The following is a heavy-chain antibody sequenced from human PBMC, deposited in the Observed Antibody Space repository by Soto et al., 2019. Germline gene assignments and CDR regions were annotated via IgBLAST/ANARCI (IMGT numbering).Heavy chain of an antibody. CDR1: GFTFSISW. J-gene: IGHJ4*02. V-gene: IGHV3-7*04. CDR3: ARGGSWYNDY. CDR2: IKQDGSEK. Sequence: EVQVVDSGGGLVQPGGSLRLSCVASGFTFSISWMTWVRQAPGKGLEWVANIKQDGSEKYYVASVKGRFTISRDNAKNSLYLQMNTLRAEETAVYYCARGGSWYNDYWGQGTLVTVSS. D-gene: IGHD6-13*01.